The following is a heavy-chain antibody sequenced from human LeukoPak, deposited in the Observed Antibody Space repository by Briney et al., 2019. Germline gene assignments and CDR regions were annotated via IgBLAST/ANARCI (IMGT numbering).Heavy chain of an antibody. J-gene: IGHJ4*02. CDR1: GYTFIGYY. V-gene: IGHV1-2*02. CDR2: INPNSGGT. CDR3: ARAHCSSTNCYQFDY. D-gene: IGHD2-2*01. Sequence: GASVKVSCKASGYTFIGYYIHWVRQAPGQGLEWMGWINPNSGGTNYAQKFQGRVTMTRDTSISTAYMELSGLISDDTAVYHCARAHCSSTNCYQFDYWGQGTLVTVSS.